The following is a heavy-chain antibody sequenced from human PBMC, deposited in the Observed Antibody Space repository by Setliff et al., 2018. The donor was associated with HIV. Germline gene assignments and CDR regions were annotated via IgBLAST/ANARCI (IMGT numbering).Heavy chain of an antibody. CDR2: IHYSGNT. CDR3: ARMGIVVVVAAPFYWYFDL. D-gene: IGHD2-15*01. V-gene: IGHV4-31*03. CDR1: GGSISSGGYY. Sequence: SETLSLTCTVSGGSISSGGYYWSWIRHHPGKGLEWIGYIHYSGNTYYNPSLKSRLTISVDPSKNQFSLKLRSVTAADTAVYYCARMGIVVVVAAPFYWYFDLWGRGTLVTVSS. J-gene: IGHJ2*01.